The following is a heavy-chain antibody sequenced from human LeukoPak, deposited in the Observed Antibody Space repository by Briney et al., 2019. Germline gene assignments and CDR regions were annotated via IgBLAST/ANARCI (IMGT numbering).Heavy chain of an antibody. D-gene: IGHD2-15*01. V-gene: IGHV1-69*13. Sequence: ASVKVSCKASGGTFSSYAISWVRQAPGQGLEWMGGIIPIFGTANYAQKFQGRVTITADESTSTAYMELSSLRSEDTAVYYCAREGAAGDMCSGGSCYREFDYWGQGTLVTVSS. CDR3: AREGAAGDMCSGGSCYREFDY. J-gene: IGHJ4*02. CDR2: IIPIFGTA. CDR1: GGTFSSYA.